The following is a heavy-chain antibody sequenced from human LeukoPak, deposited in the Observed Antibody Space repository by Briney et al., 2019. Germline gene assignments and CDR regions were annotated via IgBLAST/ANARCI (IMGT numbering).Heavy chain of an antibody. CDR1: GGSISSGSYY. Sequence: SQTLSLTCTVSGGSISSGSYYWSWIRQPAGKGLEWIGRIYTSGSTNYNPSLKSRVTISVDTSKNQFSLKLSSVTAADTAVYYCAREEGYYGMGPGYYFDYWGQGTLVTVSS. V-gene: IGHV4-61*02. J-gene: IGHJ4*02. D-gene: IGHD3-10*01. CDR2: IYTSGST. CDR3: AREEGYYGMGPGYYFDY.